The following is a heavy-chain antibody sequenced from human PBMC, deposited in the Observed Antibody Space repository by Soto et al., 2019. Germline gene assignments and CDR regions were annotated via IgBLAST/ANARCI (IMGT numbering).Heavy chain of an antibody. J-gene: IGHJ4*02. CDR3: AKLGAGTIY. CDR1: GFTFSTYA. D-gene: IGHD6-13*01. CDR2: IADHGGNT. Sequence: PGGSLILSYAASGFTFSTYAVTWVRQAPGKGLEWVSAIADHGGNTYYADSVKGRFTISRDNSKNTLYLQMNSLRAEDTALYYCAKLGAGTIYWGQGTPVTVSS. V-gene: IGHV3-23*01.